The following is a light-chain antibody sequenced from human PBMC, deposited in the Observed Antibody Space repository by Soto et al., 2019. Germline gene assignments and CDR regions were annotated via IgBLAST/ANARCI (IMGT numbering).Light chain of an antibody. Sequence: EIVLTQSPGTLSLSPGERATLSCRSSQSVSSSYFAWYQQTPGQAPRLLIYDVSSRATGIPVRFSGSGSGSDFTLTIIRLEHDDVAVYYCQQYGRSPTFGPGTKVEIK. V-gene: IGKV3-20*01. CDR1: QSVSSSY. J-gene: IGKJ1*01. CDR3: QQYGRSPT. CDR2: DVS.